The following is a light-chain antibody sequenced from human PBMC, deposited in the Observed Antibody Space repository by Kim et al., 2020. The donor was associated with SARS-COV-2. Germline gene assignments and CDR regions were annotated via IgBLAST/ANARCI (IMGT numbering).Light chain of an antibody. CDR1: SSDVGGYNY. CDR2: DVS. Sequence: GQSITISCTGTSSDVGGYNYVSWYQQHPGKAPKLMIYDVSNRRSGVSNRFSGSKSGNTASLTISGLQAEDEADYYCSSYTSSSTLVFGGGTQLTIL. J-gene: IGLJ3*02. CDR3: SSYTSSSTLV. V-gene: IGLV2-14*03.